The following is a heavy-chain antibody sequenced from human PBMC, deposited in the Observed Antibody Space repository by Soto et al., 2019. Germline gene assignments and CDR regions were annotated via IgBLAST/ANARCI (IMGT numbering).Heavy chain of an antibody. CDR3: AKEMAVAGPPVDY. J-gene: IGHJ4*02. CDR1: GFTFSSYW. D-gene: IGHD6-19*01. CDR2: INSDGSST. Sequence: GGSLRLSCAASGFTFSSYWMHWVRQAPGKGLVWVSRINSDGSSTSYADSVKGRFTISRDNSKNTLYLQMNSLRAEDTAVYYCAKEMAVAGPPVDYWGQGTLVTVSS. V-gene: IGHV3-74*01.